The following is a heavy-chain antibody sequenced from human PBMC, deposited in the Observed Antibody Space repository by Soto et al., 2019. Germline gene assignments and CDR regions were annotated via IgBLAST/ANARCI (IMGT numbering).Heavy chain of an antibody. Sequence: QVQLVQSGAEVKKPGASVKVSCKASGYTFTGYYMHWVRQAPGQGLEWMGWINPNSGGTNYAQKFQGRVTMTRDTSISTAYMELGRRRSDDTAVYYCARDGGGGDYDILTGYDYWGQGTLVTVSS. J-gene: IGHJ4*02. CDR1: GYTFTGYY. D-gene: IGHD3-9*01. V-gene: IGHV1-2*02. CDR2: INPNSGGT. CDR3: ARDGGGGDYDILTGYDY.